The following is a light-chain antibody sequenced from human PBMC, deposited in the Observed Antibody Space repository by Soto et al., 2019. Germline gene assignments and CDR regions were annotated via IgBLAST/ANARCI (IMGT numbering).Light chain of an antibody. CDR1: ESLSTY. J-gene: IGKJ2*01. Sequence: EIVMTQSPATLSVSPGERVTLSCRASESLSTYLAWYQQKPGQAPMILIYGASTKATVITARFSGSGSATDFTLTISSLQSEDFAVYYCQRYNEWPFTFGQGTKLEL. CDR3: QRYNEWPFT. CDR2: GAS. V-gene: IGKV3-15*01.